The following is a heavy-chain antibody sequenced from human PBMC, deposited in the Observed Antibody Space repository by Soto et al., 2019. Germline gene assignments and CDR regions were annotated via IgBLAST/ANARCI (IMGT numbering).Heavy chain of an antibody. V-gene: IGHV3-30*18. CDR3: AKGGRQWLVTSDFNY. D-gene: IGHD6-19*01. CDR1: GFTFSDYA. Sequence: VQLVESGGGVVQPGRSLRLSCAASGFTFSDYAMHWVRQAPGKGLEWVAVVSHDGRNTHYADSVKGRFTISRDSSKNTVSLEMASLRAEDTAVYYCAKGGRQWLVTSDFNYWGQGTLVTVSS. CDR2: VSHDGRNT. J-gene: IGHJ4*02.